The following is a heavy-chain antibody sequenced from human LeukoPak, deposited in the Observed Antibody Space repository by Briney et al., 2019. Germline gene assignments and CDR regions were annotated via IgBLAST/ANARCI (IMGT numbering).Heavy chain of an antibody. CDR1: GFTFSNAW. CDR2: IKSKTDGGTT. V-gene: IGHV3-15*01. Sequence: GGSLRLSCAASGFTFSNAWMSWVRQAPGKGLEWVGRIKSKTDGGTTDYAAPVKGRFTISRDDSKNTLYLQMNSLKTEDTAVYYCTTDPPHYGSGSHDRPNSGTSFDYWGQGTLVTVSS. D-gene: IGHD3-10*01. CDR3: TTDPPHYGSGSHDRPNSGTSFDY. J-gene: IGHJ4*02.